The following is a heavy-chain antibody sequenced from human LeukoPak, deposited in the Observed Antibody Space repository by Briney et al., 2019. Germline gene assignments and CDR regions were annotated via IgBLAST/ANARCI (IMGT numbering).Heavy chain of an antibody. CDR2: ISYDGSNK. CDR3: AENSALEY. V-gene: IGHV3-30-3*01. Sequence: GRSLRLSCAASGFTFSSYAMHWVRQAPGKGLEWVAVISYDGSNKYYAGSVKGRFTISRDNSKNTLYLQMNSLRAEDTAVYYCAENSALEYWGQGTLVTVSS. CDR1: GFTFSSYA. D-gene: IGHD1/OR15-1a*01. J-gene: IGHJ4*02.